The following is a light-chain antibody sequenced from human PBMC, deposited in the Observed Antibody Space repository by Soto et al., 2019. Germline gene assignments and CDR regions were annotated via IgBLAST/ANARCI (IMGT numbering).Light chain of an antibody. J-gene: IGLJ1*01. CDR3: AAWDASLSVYV. CDR1: SSNIGSNT. Sequence: QSVLPQPPSASGTPGQRVTISCSGSSSNIGSNTVSWYQQLPQRAPKLLIFRNNQRPSGVPDRFSDSKSGTSASLAISGLRSEDEADYYCAAWDASLSVYVFGSGTKVTVL. CDR2: RNN. V-gene: IGLV1-47*01.